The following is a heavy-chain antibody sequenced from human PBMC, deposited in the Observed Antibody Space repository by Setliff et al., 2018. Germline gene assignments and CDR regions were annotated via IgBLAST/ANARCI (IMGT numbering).Heavy chain of an antibody. CDR2: INPRTGVT. CDR1: GYTFTNHY. Sequence: ASVKVSCKASGYTFTNHYMHWVRQAPGQGLEWMGWINPRTGVTNYARNFQGRVTMTRDTSITTVYMDLSRLKSDDTAVYYCARGTDYHGSGSYWVKDVWGKGTTVTVSS. V-gene: IGHV1-2*02. D-gene: IGHD3-10*01. J-gene: IGHJ6*04. CDR3: ARGTDYHGSGSYWVKDV.